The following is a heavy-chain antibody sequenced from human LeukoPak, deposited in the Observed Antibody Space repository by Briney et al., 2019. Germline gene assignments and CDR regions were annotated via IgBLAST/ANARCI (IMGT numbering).Heavy chain of an antibody. CDR3: ARGADYGDYVVSGYYYYYYYMDV. V-gene: IGHV7-4-1*02. CDR1: GYTFTSYA. Sequence: ASVKVSCKASGYTFTSYAMNCVRQAPGQGLEWRGGSNTNTGNPTYAQGRTGGFVFSLDTSVSTAYLQISSLKAEDTAVYYCARGADYGDYVVSGYYYYYYYMDVWGKGTTVTVSS. J-gene: IGHJ6*03. CDR2: SNTNTGNP. D-gene: IGHD4-17*01.